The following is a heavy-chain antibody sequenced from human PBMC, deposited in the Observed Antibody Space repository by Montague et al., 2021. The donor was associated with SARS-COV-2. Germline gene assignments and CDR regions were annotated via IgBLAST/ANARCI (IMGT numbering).Heavy chain of an antibody. CDR1: GGSISSYY. CDR3: ARDFDY. V-gene: IGHV4-59*13. Sequence: SETLSLTCTVSGGSISSYYWSWIRQPPRKGLEWIGYMYYSGSINYNPSPKSRVTLSVDTSKNQFSLELSSVTAAATAVDYCARDFDYWGQGTLVTVSS. J-gene: IGHJ4*02. CDR2: MYYSGSI.